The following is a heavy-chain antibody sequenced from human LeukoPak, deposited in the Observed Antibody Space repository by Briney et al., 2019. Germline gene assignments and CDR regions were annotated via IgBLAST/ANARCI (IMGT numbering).Heavy chain of an antibody. Sequence: ASVKVSCKASGYAFTGYYMHWVRQAPGQGLEWMGWINPNSGGTNYAQKFQGRVTMTRDTSISTAYMELSRLRSDDTAVYYCARDQGITIFGVVSDAFDIWGQGTMVTVSS. CDR1: GYAFTGYY. CDR3: ARDQGITIFGVVSDAFDI. CDR2: INPNSGGT. J-gene: IGHJ3*02. V-gene: IGHV1-2*02. D-gene: IGHD3-3*01.